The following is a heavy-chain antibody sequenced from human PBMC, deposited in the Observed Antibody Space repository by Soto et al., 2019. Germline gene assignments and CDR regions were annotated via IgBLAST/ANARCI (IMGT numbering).Heavy chain of an antibody. J-gene: IGHJ4*02. CDR1: GFTFSSYE. Sequence: PGGSLRLSCAASGFTFSSYEMNWVRQAPGKGLEWVSYISSSGSTIYYADSVKGRFTISRDNAKNSLYLQMNSLRAEDTAVYYCARDGYGYSYGFDYWGQGTLVTVSS. V-gene: IGHV3-48*03. CDR2: ISSSGSTI. CDR3: ARDGYGYSYGFDY. D-gene: IGHD5-18*01.